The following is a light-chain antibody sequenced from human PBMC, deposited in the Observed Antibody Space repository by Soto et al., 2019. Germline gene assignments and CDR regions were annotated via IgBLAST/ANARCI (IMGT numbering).Light chain of an antibody. CDR1: SSDVGGYNY. J-gene: IGLJ1*01. CDR2: DVS. CDR3: CSYAGSPYV. Sequence: QSVLTQPRSVSGSPGQSVTISCTGTSSDVGGYNYVSWYQQHPGKATKLMIYDVSKRPSGVPERFSGSKSGNTASLTISGLQAEDEADYYCCSYAGSPYVFGTGTKVTVL. V-gene: IGLV2-11*01.